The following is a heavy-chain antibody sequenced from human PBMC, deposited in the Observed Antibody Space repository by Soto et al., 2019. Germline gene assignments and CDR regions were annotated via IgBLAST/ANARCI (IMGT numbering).Heavy chain of an antibody. CDR1: SGSITSETYY. Sequence: TLSLTCSVSSGSITSETYYWSWIHQHPGRGLEWIGHIDYSGSTFYNPSLQSRLTVSVDTSRNQFSLKLSSVTAADTAVYYCARADRIKKFHDVDVWGQGTTVTVSS. CDR2: IDYSGST. J-gene: IGHJ6*02. CDR3: ARADRIKKFHDVDV. D-gene: IGHD3-10*01. V-gene: IGHV4-31*03.